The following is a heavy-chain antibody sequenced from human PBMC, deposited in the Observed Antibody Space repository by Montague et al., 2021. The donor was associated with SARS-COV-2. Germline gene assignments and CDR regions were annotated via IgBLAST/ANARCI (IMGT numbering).Heavy chain of an antibody. CDR3: ARTSRGSRYFYGVDV. V-gene: IGHV4-59*01. J-gene: IGHJ6*02. Sequence: SETLSLTCTVSGDSISDYYWSWIRQPPGMRLEWIGYIFRSGATNYNPPLKSRVIISLDTSKSQFSLRLSSVTAADTAIYYCARTSRGSRYFYGVDVWGQGTTVTVPS. D-gene: IGHD3-10*01. CDR2: IFRSGAT. CDR1: GDSISDYY.